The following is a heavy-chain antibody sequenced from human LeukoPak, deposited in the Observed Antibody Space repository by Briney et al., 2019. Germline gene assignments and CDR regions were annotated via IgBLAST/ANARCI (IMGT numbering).Heavy chain of an antibody. V-gene: IGHV5-51*01. Sequence: ESLKISCKGSGYSFTSYWIGWVRQMPGKGLEWMGIIYPGDSDTRYSPSFQGQVTISADKSISTAYLQWSSLKASDTAMYYCARQGRLRSYYYYYMDVWGKGTTVTVSS. J-gene: IGHJ6*03. CDR1: GYSFTSYW. CDR2: IYPGDSDT. D-gene: IGHD5-12*01. CDR3: ARQGRLRSYYYYYMDV.